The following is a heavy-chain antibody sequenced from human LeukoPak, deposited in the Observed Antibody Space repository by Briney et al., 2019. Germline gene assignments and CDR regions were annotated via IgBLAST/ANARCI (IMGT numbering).Heavy chain of an antibody. CDR1: GFALSSHW. Sequence: GGSLRLSCAASGFALSSHWMTWVRQVPGRGPEWEANVNRDGSETYYLDSVKGRFTISKDNAKNSLYLQMNSLRAEDTALYHCARNNGMDVWGQGTTVIVSS. CDR3: ARNNGMDV. CDR2: VNRDGSET. J-gene: IGHJ6*02. V-gene: IGHV3-7*03.